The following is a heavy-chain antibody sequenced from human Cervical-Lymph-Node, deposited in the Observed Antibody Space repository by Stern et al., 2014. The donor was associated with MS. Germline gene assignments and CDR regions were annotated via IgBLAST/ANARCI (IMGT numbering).Heavy chain of an antibody. CDR3: ARSWEPPTLDY. CDR1: GFTVSYNY. CDR2: LFSGGST. J-gene: IGHJ4*02. D-gene: IGHD1-26*01. Sequence: VRLVESGGGLVQPGGSLRLSCAASGFTVSYNYMSWVRQAPGKGLEWVSVLFSGGSTYYADSVKGRFTISRDSSKNTLYLQMNSLRVEDTAVYYCARSWEPPTLDYWGQGTLVTVSS. V-gene: IGHV3-66*02.